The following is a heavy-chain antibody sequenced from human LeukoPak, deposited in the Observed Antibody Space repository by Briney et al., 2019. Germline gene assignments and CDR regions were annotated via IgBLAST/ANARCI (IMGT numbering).Heavy chain of an antibody. J-gene: IGHJ4*02. Sequence: GGSLRLSCAASGFTFSSYWMSWVRQAPGKGLEWVANIKQDGSEKYYVDSVKGRFTISRDNAKNSLYLQMNSLRAEDTAVYHCARYEGNFQPYYFDYWGQGTLVTVSS. D-gene: IGHD3-3*01. CDR3: ARYEGNFQPYYFDY. CDR1: GFTFSSYW. V-gene: IGHV3-7*01. CDR2: IKQDGSEK.